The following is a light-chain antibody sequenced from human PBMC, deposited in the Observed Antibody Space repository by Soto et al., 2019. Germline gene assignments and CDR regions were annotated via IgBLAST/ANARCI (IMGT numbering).Light chain of an antibody. CDR3: GTWDSSLSVGV. V-gene: IGLV1-51*01. CDR2: DNN. CDR1: SSNMGNNY. Sequence: QSVLTQPPSVSAAPGQKVTISCSGSSSNMGNNYVSWYQQLPGTAPKLLIYDNNKRPSGIPDRFSGSKSGTSATLGITGLQTGDEADYYCGTWDSSLSVGVFGGGTKVTVL. J-gene: IGLJ3*02.